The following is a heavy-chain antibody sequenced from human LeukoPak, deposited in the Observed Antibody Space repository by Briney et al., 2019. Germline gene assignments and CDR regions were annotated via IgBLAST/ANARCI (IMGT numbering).Heavy chain of an antibody. D-gene: IGHD1-26*01. Sequence: PGGSLRLSCAASGFTFSRSWMQWVRQAPGKGLVWVSRLNDDGSYTNYADSVKGRFTISRDNAKNTLYLQMHSLRAEDTAVYYCARALGSSSDYWGQGTLVTVSS. J-gene: IGHJ4*02. CDR1: GFTFSRSW. CDR3: ARALGSSSDY. V-gene: IGHV3-74*01. CDR2: LNDDGSYT.